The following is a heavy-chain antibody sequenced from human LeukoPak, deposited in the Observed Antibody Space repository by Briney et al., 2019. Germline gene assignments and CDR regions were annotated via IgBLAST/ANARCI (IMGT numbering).Heavy chain of an antibody. CDR3: ARGLLAVAGTGGFDY. CDR2: INPNSGGT. D-gene: IGHD6-19*01. J-gene: IGHJ4*02. CDR1: GYTFTGYY. Sequence: ASVKVSCKASGYTFTGYYMHWVRQAPGQGLEWMGWINPNSGGTNYAQKFQGRVTMTRDTSISTAYMELSRLGSDDTAVYYCARGLLAVAGTGGFDYWGQGTLVTVSS. V-gene: IGHV1-2*02.